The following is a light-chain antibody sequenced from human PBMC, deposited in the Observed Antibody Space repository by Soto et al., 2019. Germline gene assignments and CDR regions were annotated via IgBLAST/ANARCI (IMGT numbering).Light chain of an antibody. CDR3: GSYTDSDSPWV. V-gene: IGLV2-14*01. CDR2: EVS. CDR1: YSDVGSYNY. J-gene: IGLJ3*02. Sequence: QSALTQPAYVSGSHGQSITISCTGTYSDVGSYNYVSWFQQHPGKAPQLIIYEVSNRPLGISNRFSASKSGNTASLTISGLQAEDEADYYCGSYTDSDSPWVFGGGTKVTVL.